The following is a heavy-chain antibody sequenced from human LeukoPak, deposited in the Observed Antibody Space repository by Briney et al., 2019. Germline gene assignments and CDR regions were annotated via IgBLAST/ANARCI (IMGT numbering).Heavy chain of an antibody. D-gene: IGHD3-22*01. CDR2: IYSGGST. CDR3: ARDFSNYDSSGYYFGY. J-gene: IGHJ4*02. V-gene: IGHV3-53*01. Sequence: GGSLRLSCAASGFTVSSNYMSWVRQAPGKGLEWVSVIYSGGSTYYADSVKSRFTISRDNPKNTLYLQMNSLRAEDTAVYYCARDFSNYDSSGYYFGYWGQGTLVTVSS. CDR1: GFTVSSNY.